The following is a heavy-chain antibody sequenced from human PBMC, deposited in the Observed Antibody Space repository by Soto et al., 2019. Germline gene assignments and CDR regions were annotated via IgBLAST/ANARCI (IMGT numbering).Heavy chain of an antibody. CDR1: GFSFSSYW. CDR3: GRVLNGQWYFDY. V-gene: IGHV3-74*01. D-gene: IGHD6-19*01. CDR2: INIDESRT. J-gene: IGHJ4*02. Sequence: EVQLVESGGGLVQPGGSLRLSCGASGFSFSSYWMHWVRQAPGKGLVWVSRINIDESRTSYADSVEGRFTISRDNAKNTLYLQMNSLRAEDTAIYYCGRVLNGQWYFDYWGQGTQVTDSS.